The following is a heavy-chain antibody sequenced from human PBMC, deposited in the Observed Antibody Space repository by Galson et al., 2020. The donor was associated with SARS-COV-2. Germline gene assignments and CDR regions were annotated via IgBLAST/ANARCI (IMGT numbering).Heavy chain of an antibody. D-gene: IGHD3-22*01. Sequence: SETLSLTCTVSGYSVSTTNYWGCVRPPPGRGQEWIRSIYASGTTYYNQSLKRRVTISADTSKNTSSLRLDSVTAADTALYDCARQGVNMIVLVTVPGWYFDLWGRGTLVTVSS. V-gene: IGHV4-38-2*02. J-gene: IGHJ2*01. CDR3: ARQGVNMIVLVTVPGWYFDL. CDR1: GYSVSTTNY. CDR2: IYASGTT.